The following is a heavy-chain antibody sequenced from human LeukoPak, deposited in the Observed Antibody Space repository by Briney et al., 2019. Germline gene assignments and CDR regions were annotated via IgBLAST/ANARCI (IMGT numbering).Heavy chain of an antibody. CDR3: ARDGQDYGGNSNYFDY. CDR2: ISYDGSNK. V-gene: IGHV3-30*04. Sequence: GRSLRLSCAASGFTFSSYAMHWVRQAPGKGLEWVAVISYDGSNKYYADSVKGRFTISRDNSKNTLYLQMNSLRAEDTAVYYCARDGQDYGGNSNYFDYWGQGTLVTVSS. J-gene: IGHJ4*02. CDR1: GFTFSSYA. D-gene: IGHD4-23*01.